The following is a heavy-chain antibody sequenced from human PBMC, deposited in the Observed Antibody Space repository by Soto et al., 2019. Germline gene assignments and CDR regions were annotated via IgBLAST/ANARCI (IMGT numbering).Heavy chain of an antibody. D-gene: IGHD2-21*02. CDR1: GGIFSSNT. V-gene: IGHV1-69*06. CDR3: ASKAACGGDCYALDS. CDR2: IIPLFGTA. Sequence: QVYLVQSGAEVKKPGSSVKISCKASGGIFSSNTINWVRQAAGQGLEWMGGIIPLFGTANYAEKFQGRVTITADKSTKTEYMELTSLRSEDTAGYYCASKAACGGDCYALDSWGQGTLVTVSS. J-gene: IGHJ4*02.